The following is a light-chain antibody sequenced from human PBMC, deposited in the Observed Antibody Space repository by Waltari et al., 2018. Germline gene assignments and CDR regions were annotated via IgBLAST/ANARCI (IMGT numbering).Light chain of an antibody. Sequence: DIQMTQSPSSVSASVGDRVTITCRASQGIGNWLAWYQQKPGKAPNLLIYAASSLRSGVPSRFSGSGSGTDFTLTISSLQPEDRANYDCQQANSFPRTFGQGTKVEIK. CDR3: QQANSFPRT. V-gene: IGKV1-12*01. CDR1: QGIGNW. CDR2: AAS. J-gene: IGKJ1*01.